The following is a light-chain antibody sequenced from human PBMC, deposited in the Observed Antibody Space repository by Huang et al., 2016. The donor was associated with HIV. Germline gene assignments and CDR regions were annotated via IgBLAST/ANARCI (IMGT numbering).Light chain of an antibody. J-gene: IGKJ5*01. CDR3: QQRSNWIT. CDR1: QSVTSY. CDR2: DAS. V-gene: IGKV3-11*01. Sequence: EIVLTQSPATLSLSPGERATLSCRASQSVTSYLAWCQQKPGQAPRLLTYDASNRATGIPARFSGSGSGTDFTLTISSLEPEDFAIYYCQQRSNWITFGQGTRLEIK.